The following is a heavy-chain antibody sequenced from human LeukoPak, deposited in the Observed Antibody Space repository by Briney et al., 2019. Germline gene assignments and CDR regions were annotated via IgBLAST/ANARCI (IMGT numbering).Heavy chain of an antibody. J-gene: IGHJ5*02. Sequence: GGSLRLSCATSGFTFSDHAMHWVRQAPGRGQEWISSINKNSRYIYYADSLKGRFTISRDNAKNSLYLQINSLTTEDTAVYYCARSVPMAVSGLDLWGQGTLVTVSS. CDR3: ARSVPMAVSGLDL. CDR1: GFTFSDHA. V-gene: IGHV3-21*01. D-gene: IGHD5/OR15-5a*01. CDR2: INKNSRYI.